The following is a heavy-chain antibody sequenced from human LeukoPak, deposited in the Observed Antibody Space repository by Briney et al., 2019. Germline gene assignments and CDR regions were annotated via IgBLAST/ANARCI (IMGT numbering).Heavy chain of an antibody. CDR2: INPNTGST. CDR3: ARSVSISPMFDY. D-gene: IGHD2-21*01. V-gene: IGHV1-2*02. Sequence: ASVKVSCKASGGTFSSYAISWVRQAPGQGLEWMGWINPNTGSTNFAQKFQGRIAMMRATSITTFYMKLNSLRSDDTAVYYCARSVSISPMFDYWGQGTLIPVSS. J-gene: IGHJ4*02. CDR1: GGTFSSYA.